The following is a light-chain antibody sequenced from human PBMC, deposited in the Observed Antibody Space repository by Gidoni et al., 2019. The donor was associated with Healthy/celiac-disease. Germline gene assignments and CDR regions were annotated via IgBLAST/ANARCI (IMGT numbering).Light chain of an antibody. V-gene: IGKV1-13*02. J-gene: IGKJ4*01. CDR2: DAS. CDR3: QQFNSYPLT. Sequence: AIQLTHSPSSLSASVGDRVTITCRASQGISSALAWYQQKPGKAPKLLIYDASSLERGVPSRFSGSGSGTDFTLTISSLQPEDFATYYCQQFNSYPLTFGGGTKVEIK. CDR1: QGISSA.